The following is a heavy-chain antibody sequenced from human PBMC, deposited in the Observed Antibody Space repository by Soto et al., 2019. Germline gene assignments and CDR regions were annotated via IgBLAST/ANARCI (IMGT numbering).Heavy chain of an antibody. J-gene: IGHJ5*02. Sequence: QVTVKESGPVLVKPTETLTLTCTVSGFSLSNAGLGVSWIRQPPGKALEWLAHIFSNDEKSYSTSLKGRLTISKGTSKSQVVLTMTNMDPVDTATYYCASTYSSSWYWFDPWGQGTLVTVSS. D-gene: IGHD6-13*01. V-gene: IGHV2-26*04. CDR1: GFSLSNAGLG. CDR2: IFSNDEK. CDR3: ASTYSSSWYWFDP.